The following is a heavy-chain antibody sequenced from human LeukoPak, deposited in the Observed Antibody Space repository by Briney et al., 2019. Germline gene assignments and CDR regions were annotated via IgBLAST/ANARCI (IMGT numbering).Heavy chain of an antibody. Sequence: ASVKVSCKASGYTFTSYYMHWVRQAPGQGLEWMGIINPSCGSTSYAQKFQGRVTMTRDMSTSTVYMELSSLRSEDTAVYYCARSSSSSGYSIDYYYYYMDVWGKGTTVTVSS. CDR1: GYTFTSYY. V-gene: IGHV1-46*01. J-gene: IGHJ6*03. D-gene: IGHD3-22*01. CDR2: INPSCGST. CDR3: ARSSSSSGYSIDYYYYYMDV.